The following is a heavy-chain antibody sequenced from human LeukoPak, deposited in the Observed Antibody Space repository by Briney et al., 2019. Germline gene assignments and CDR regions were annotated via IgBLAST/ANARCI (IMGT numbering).Heavy chain of an antibody. Sequence: GGSLRLSCAASGFTFSSYAMIWVRQAPGKGLEWVSAISGSGGSTYYADSVKGRFTISRDNSKNTLYLQMNSLRAEDTAVYYCAKATYCSGGSCYPGGFDYWGQGTLVTVSS. CDR3: AKATYCSGGSCYPGGFDY. V-gene: IGHV3-23*01. J-gene: IGHJ4*02. CDR2: ISGSGGST. CDR1: GFTFSSYA. D-gene: IGHD2-15*01.